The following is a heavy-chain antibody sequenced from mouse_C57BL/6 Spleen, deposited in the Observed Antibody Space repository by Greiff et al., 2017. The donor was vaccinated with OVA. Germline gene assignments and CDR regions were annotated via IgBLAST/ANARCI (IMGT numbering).Heavy chain of an antibody. Sequence: EVQGVESGPGMVKPSQSLSLTCTVTGYSITSGYDWHWIRHFPGNKLEWMGYISYSGSTNYNPSLKSRISITHDTSKNHFFLKLNSVTTEDTATYYCAREGGGSYYFDYWGQGTTLTVSS. V-gene: IGHV3-1*01. CDR1: GYSITSGYD. J-gene: IGHJ2*01. CDR2: ISYSGST. CDR3: AREGGGSYYFDY.